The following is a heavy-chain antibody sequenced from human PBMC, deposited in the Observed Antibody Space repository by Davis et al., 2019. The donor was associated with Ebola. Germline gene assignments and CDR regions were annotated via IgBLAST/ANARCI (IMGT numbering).Heavy chain of an antibody. D-gene: IGHD3-22*01. J-gene: IGHJ4*02. CDR3: ARASHYYDSSGYYYYPFDY. Sequence: GESLKISCAASGFTFSSYSMNWVRQAPGKGLEWVSSISSSSSYIYYADSVKGRFTISRDNAKNSLYLQMNSLRAEDTAVYYCARASHYYDSSGYYYYPFDYWGQGTLVTVSS. V-gene: IGHV3-21*01. CDR2: ISSSSSYI. CDR1: GFTFSSYS.